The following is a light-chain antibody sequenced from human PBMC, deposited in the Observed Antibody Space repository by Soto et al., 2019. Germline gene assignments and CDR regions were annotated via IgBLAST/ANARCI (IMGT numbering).Light chain of an antibody. CDR2: KAS. J-gene: IGKJ2*01. Sequence: DLQMTQSPSTLSASVGDRVTITCRASQSISSYLAWYQQKPGKAPKVLIYKASSLKSGVPSRFSGSGSGTDFTLTISSLQPADFATYYCQQYNNYPYTFGQGTKLEIK. V-gene: IGKV1-5*03. CDR1: QSISSY. CDR3: QQYNNYPYT.